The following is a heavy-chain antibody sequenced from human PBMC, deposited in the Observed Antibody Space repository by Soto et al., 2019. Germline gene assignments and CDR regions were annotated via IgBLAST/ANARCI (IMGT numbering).Heavy chain of an antibody. CDR2: IYYSGST. Sequence: SETLSLTCTVSGGSISSYYWSCIRQPPGKGLEWIGYIYYSGSTNYNPSLKSRVTISVDTSKNQFSLKLSSVTAADTAVYYCARVAPYYDSSGYYAFDIWGQGTMVTVSS. CDR1: GGSISSYY. D-gene: IGHD3-22*01. V-gene: IGHV4-59*01. J-gene: IGHJ3*02. CDR3: ARVAPYYDSSGYYAFDI.